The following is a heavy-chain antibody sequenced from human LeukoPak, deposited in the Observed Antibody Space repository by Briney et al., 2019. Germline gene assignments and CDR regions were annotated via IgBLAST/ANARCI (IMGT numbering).Heavy chain of an antibody. CDR3: AREQRWLQSLDY. D-gene: IGHD5-24*01. Sequence: PSETLSLTCTVSDDSISSGSYYWSWIRQPAGRGLEWIGRIYASGSTNYNPSLKSRVTISVDTSKNQFSLKLSSVTATDTAVYYCAREQRWLQSLDYWGQGTLVTVSS. J-gene: IGHJ4*02. V-gene: IGHV4-61*02. CDR1: DDSISSGSYY. CDR2: IYASGST.